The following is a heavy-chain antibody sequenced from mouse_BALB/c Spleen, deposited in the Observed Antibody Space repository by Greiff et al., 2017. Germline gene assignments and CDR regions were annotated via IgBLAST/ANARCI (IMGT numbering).Heavy chain of an antibody. J-gene: IGHJ3*01. CDR3: ARGGGFYDGYPFAY. V-gene: IGHV1-14*01. CDR1: GYTFTSYV. CDR2: INPYNDGT. D-gene: IGHD2-3*01. Sequence: VQLKESGPELVKPGASVKMSCKASGYTFTSYVMHWVKQKPGQGLEWIGYINPYNDGTKYNEKFKGKATLTSDKSSSTAYMELSSLTSEDSAVYYCARGGGFYDGYPFAYWGQGTLVTVSA.